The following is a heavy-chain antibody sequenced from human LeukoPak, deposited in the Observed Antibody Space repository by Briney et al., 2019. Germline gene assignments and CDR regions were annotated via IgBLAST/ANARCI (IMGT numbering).Heavy chain of an antibody. V-gene: IGHV4-61*02. J-gene: IGHJ5*02. CDR2: IYTSGST. CDR3: ARDRDYDSNWFDP. Sequence: SETLSLTCTVSGGSISSGSYYWSWIRQPAGKGLEWIGRIYTSGSTNYNPSLKSRVTISVDTSKNQFSLKLSSVTAADTAVYYCARDRDYDSNWFDPWGQGTLVTVSS. D-gene: IGHD3-3*01. CDR1: GGSISSGSYY.